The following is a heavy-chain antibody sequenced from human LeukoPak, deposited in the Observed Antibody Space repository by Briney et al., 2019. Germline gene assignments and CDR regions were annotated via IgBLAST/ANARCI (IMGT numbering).Heavy chain of an antibody. CDR3: ARETPYLGRFLEWLSAYYFDY. CDR2: IFYSGST. V-gene: IGHV4-39*07. Sequence: SETLSLTCTVSGGSISGSSYYWGWIRQPPGRGLEYIGTIFYSGSTYYNPSLKSRVTISVDTSKDQFSLKLSSVTAADTAVYYCARETPYLGRFLEWLSAYYFDYWGQGTLVTVSS. J-gene: IGHJ4*02. D-gene: IGHD3-3*01. CDR1: GGSISGSSYY.